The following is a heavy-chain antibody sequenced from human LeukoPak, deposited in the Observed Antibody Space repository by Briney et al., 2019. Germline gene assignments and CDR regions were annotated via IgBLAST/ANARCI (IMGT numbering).Heavy chain of an antibody. CDR1: GGSISSSSFY. CDR2: IYYSGST. D-gene: IGHD3-22*01. V-gene: IGHV4-39*01. Sequence: SETLSLTCTVSGGSISSSSFYWGWIRQPPGKGLEWIGSIYYSGSTYYNPSLKSRVTISVDTSKNQFSLKLSSVTAADTAVYYCARRHTYYDSSGYYVDAFDIWGQGTMVTVSS. CDR3: ARRHTYYDSSGYYVDAFDI. J-gene: IGHJ3*02.